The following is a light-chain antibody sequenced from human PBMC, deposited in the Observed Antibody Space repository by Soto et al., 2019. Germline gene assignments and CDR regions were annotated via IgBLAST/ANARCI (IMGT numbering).Light chain of an antibody. Sequence: EIVMTQSPATVSVSPGERATLSCRASESASSNLAWYQQKPGQAPRLLIYGTSTRATGIPARFSGSGSGTEFPLTISSLHSEDFPVYYCRQFKKCPRPFGEGTNWEIK. J-gene: IGKJ4*01. CDR2: GTS. CDR1: ESASSN. CDR3: RQFKKCPRP. V-gene: IGKV3-15*01.